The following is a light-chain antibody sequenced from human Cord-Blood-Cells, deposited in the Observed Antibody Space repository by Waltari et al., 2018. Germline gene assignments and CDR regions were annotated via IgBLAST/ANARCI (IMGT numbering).Light chain of an antibody. V-gene: IGLV3-21*04. CDR3: QVWDSSSVV. CDR2: YDS. Sequence: SYVLTQPPSLSVAPGKTARITCGGNNIGSKSVHWYQQKPGQAPVLVIYYDSDRPSGIPERFSGSNSGNTATLTISRVAAGDEADYYCQVWDSSSVVFGGGTKLTVL. J-gene: IGLJ2*01. CDR1: NIGSKS.